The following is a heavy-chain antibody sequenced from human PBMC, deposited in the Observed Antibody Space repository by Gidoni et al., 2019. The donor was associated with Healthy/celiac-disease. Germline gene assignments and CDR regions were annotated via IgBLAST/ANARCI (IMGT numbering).Heavy chain of an antibody. CDR2: IRRKANSYAT. V-gene: IGHV3-73*01. CDR3: TRQEDIVVVPAAIPYYYYGMDV. CDR1: GFTFSGSA. D-gene: IGHD2-2*02. J-gene: IGHJ6*02. Sequence: EVQLVESGGGLVQPGGSLTLSCAASGFTFSGSAMHWVRQASGKGLEWVGRIRRKANSYATAYAASVKGRFTISRDDSKNTAYLQMNSLKTEDTAVYYCTRQEDIVVVPAAIPYYYYGMDVWGQGTTVTVSS.